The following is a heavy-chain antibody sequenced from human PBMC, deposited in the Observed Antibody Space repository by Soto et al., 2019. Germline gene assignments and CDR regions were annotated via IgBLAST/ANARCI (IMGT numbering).Heavy chain of an antibody. D-gene: IGHD6-19*01. V-gene: IGHV3-11*01. CDR1: GFTFSDYY. J-gene: IGHJ2*01. CDR2: ISSSGSTI. CDR3: ARDVNESIAVAGTGWYFDL. Sequence: QVQLVESGGGLVKPGGSLRLSCAASGFTFSDYYMSWIRQAPGKGLEGVSYISSSGSTIYYADSVKGRFTISRDNAKNSLYLEMNSLRAEDTAVYYCARDVNESIAVAGTGWYFDLWGRGTLVTVSA.